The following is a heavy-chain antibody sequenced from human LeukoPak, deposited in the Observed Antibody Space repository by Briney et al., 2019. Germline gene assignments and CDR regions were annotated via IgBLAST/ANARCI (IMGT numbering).Heavy chain of an antibody. CDR1: GGSISSSTYY. J-gene: IGHJ4*02. D-gene: IGHD6-19*01. CDR3: ARVKEWLVRVFDY. V-gene: IGHV4-39*07. Sequence: SETLSLTCTVSGGSISSSTYYWGWIRQPPGKGLEWIGSTYYSGSTYYNPSLKSRVTISLDTSKNQFSLKLSSVTAADTAVYYCARVKEWLVRVFDYWGQGTLVTVSS. CDR2: TYYSGST.